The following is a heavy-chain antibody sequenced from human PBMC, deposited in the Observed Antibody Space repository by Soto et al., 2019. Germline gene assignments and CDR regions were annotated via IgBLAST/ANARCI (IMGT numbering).Heavy chain of an antibody. D-gene: IGHD3-16*01. J-gene: IGHJ5*02. Sequence: SFTCTVSGGSISSYYWSWIRQPAGKGLEWIGRIYTSGSTNYNPSLKSRVTMSVDTSQNQFSLRLIPVTAADTAMYFCVRIRYQLPSSVLWLDPWGQGTPVTVSS. CDR3: VRIRYQLPSSVLWLDP. V-gene: IGHV4-4*07. CDR1: GGSISSYY. CDR2: IYTSGST.